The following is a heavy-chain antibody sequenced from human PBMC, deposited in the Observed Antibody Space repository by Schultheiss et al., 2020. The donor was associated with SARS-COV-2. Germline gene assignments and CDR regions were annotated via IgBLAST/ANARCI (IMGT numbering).Heavy chain of an antibody. V-gene: IGHV3-30*03. CDR3: ARDEDGYSYGDY. CDR2: ISYDGSNK. J-gene: IGHJ4*02. D-gene: IGHD5-18*01. Sequence: GESLKISCAASGFTFSSYGMHWVRQAPGKGLEWVAFISYDGSNKYYADSVKGRFTISRDNAKNSLYLQMNSLRDEDTAVYYCARDEDGYSYGDYWGQGTLVTVSS. CDR1: GFTFSSYG.